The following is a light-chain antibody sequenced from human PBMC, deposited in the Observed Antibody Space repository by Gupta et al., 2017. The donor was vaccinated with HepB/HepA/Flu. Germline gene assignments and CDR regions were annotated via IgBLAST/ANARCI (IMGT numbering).Light chain of an antibody. Sequence: SYVLTQPPSVSVAPGETASVTWGGNNIGSESVHWYQQTPGQAPVLVVYDDSDRPSGIPDRFSCSNSGNPATLAISRVEGGDEADYYCQVWDSSSDHRVFGGGTRLTVL. J-gene: IGLJ2*01. CDR3: QVWDSSSDHRV. CDR2: DDS. V-gene: IGLV3-21*02. CDR1: NIGSES.